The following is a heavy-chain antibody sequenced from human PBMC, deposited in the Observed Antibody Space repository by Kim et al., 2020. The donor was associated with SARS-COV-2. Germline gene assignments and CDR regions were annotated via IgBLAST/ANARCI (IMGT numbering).Heavy chain of an antibody. V-gene: IGHV1-8*01. CDR3: ASGPTG. Sequence: PNSGNTGYAQKFQGRVTMTRNTSISTAYMELSSLRSEDTAVYYCASGPTGWGQGTLVTVSS. CDR2: PNSGNT. J-gene: IGHJ4*02.